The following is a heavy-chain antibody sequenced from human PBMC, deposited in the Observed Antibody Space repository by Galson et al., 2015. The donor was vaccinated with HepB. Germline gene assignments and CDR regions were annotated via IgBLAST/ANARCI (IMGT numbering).Heavy chain of an antibody. J-gene: IGHJ3*02. CDR1: GGTFSSYA. Sequence: SVKVSCKASGGTFSSYAISWVRQAPGQGLEWMGGIIPIFGTANYAQKFQGRVTITADESTSTAYMELSSLRSEDTAVYYCARAEAPYYDILTGYSRSYAFDIWGQGTMVTVSS. V-gene: IGHV1-69*13. CDR2: IIPIFGTA. CDR3: ARAEAPYYDILTGYSRSYAFDI. D-gene: IGHD3-9*01.